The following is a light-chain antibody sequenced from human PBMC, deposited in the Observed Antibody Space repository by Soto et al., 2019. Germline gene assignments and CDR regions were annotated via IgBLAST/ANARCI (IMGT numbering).Light chain of an antibody. CDR1: QIVSRD. J-gene: IGKJ2*01. CDR3: QQYNNWPPYT. CDR2: GAS. V-gene: IGKV3-15*01. Sequence: EIVMTQSPATLSVSPGERATLSCRASQIVSRDLAWYQQKPGQAPRLLIYGASTRATGIPARFSGSGSGTEFTLTISSLQSEDFAVYYCQQYNNWPPYTFGQGTKLEIK.